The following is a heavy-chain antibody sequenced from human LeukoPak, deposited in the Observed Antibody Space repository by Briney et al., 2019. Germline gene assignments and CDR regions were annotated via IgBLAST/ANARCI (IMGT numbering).Heavy chain of an antibody. Sequence: GGSLRLSCAASGFTFSSYSMNWVRQVPGKGLEWVSSISSSSSYIYYADSVKGRFTISRDNAKNSLYLQMNSLRAEDTAVYYCAREDGYNSKLWDYWGQGTLVTVSS. D-gene: IGHD5-24*01. CDR3: AREDGYNSKLWDY. J-gene: IGHJ4*02. V-gene: IGHV3-21*01. CDR1: GFTFSSYS. CDR2: ISSSSSYI.